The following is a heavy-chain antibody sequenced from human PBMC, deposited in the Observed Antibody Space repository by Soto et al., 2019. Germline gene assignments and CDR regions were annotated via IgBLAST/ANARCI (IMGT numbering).Heavy chain of an antibody. CDR2: ISVRGGNI. D-gene: IGHD1-1*01. V-gene: IGHV3-23*01. Sequence: GGSLRLSCVVSGFTFSDYPMSWVRQAPGKGLEWVSIISVRGGNIHYGDSVKGRFTVSRDNSRDSLFLQMNNMRVEDTAVYFCAKAVEHLAWGVFDNWGQGTLATVSS. J-gene: IGHJ4*02. CDR3: AKAVEHLAWGVFDN. CDR1: GFTFSDYP.